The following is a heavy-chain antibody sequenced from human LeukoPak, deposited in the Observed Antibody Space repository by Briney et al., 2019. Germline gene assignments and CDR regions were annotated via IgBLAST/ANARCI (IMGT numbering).Heavy chain of an antibody. CDR3: ARALRLFPFDY. D-gene: IGHD5-12*01. J-gene: IGHJ4*02. Sequence: GASVKVSCKASGYTFTGYYMHWVRQAPGQGLEWMGWINPNSGGTNCRVTMTRDTSISTAYMELSRLRSDDTAVYYCARALRLFPFDYWGQGTLVTVSS. CDR1: GYTFTGYY. CDR2: INPNSGGT. V-gene: IGHV1-2*02.